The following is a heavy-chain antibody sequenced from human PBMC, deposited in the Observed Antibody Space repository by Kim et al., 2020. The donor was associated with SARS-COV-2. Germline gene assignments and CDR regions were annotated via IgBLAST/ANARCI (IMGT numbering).Heavy chain of an antibody. CDR3: ARDRPGLFVSPLLDY. Sequence: GGSLRLSCAASGFTFSSYEMNWVRQAPGKGLEWVSYISSSGSTIYYADSVKGRFTIPRDNAKNSLYLQMNSLRAEDTAVYYCARDRPGLFVSPLLDYWGQGTLVTVSS. J-gene: IGHJ4*02. CDR2: ISSSGSTI. CDR1: GFTFSSYE. D-gene: IGHD2-21*01. V-gene: IGHV3-48*03.